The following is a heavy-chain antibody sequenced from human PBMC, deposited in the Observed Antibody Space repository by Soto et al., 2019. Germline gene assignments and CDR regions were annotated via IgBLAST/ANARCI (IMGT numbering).Heavy chain of an antibody. V-gene: IGHV4-31*03. CDR2: IYYSGRT. J-gene: IGHJ5*02. D-gene: IGHD3-16*01. CDR3: VGVGPLLNFDP. CDR1: GGSIQSGGYY. Sequence: PSETLSLTCTVSGGSIQSGGYYWSWIRQHPGKGLEWIGYIYYSGRTNYNASLKSRVTISVDTSKNHFSLNLSSVTAADTAVYYCVGVGPLLNFDPWGQGTRVSVAS.